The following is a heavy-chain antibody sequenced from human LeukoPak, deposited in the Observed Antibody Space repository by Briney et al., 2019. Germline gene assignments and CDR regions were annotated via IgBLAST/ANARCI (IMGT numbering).Heavy chain of an antibody. V-gene: IGHV4-39*07. CDR2: IYYSGST. CDR3: ARQGIYFGSGPFDY. Sequence: SETLSLTCTVSGGSISSSNYYWGWIRQPPGKGLEWIGSIYYSGSTYYNPSLKSRVTISVDTSKNQFSLKLSSLTAADTAVYYCARQGIYFGSGPFDYRGQGTLVTVSS. D-gene: IGHD3-10*01. CDR1: GGSISSSNYY. J-gene: IGHJ4*02.